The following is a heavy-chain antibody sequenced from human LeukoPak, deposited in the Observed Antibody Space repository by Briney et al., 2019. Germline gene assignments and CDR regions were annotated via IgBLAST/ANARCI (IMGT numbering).Heavy chain of an antibody. CDR3: ARDTTYSNYCSDH. Sequence: GGSLRLSCTASGFTYRNYCMSWVRQAPGKGLEWVANIKGDGTDKYYVDSVKGRFTISRDNAKSALFLQMNSLRPEDTAVYYCARDTTYSNYCSDHWGQGTLVIVCS. CDR2: IKGDGTDK. CDR1: GFTYRNYC. V-gene: IGHV3-7*01. D-gene: IGHD4-11*01. J-gene: IGHJ4*02.